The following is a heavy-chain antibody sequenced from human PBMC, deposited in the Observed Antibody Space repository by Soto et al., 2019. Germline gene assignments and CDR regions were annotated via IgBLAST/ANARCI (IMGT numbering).Heavy chain of an antibody. Sequence: SETLYLTCTVSGGSINSSSYYRGWMTQPPGERLEWKGRMYYTGSAYFNPSLKSRFTISVDTSKNQFSLKLSSVTAAYTALYYCASGRMTQWLVGVGDAFDIWGQGTMVT. CDR3: ASGRMTQWLVGVGDAFDI. V-gene: IGHV4-39*01. CDR2: MYYTGSA. CDR1: GGSINSSSYY. J-gene: IGHJ3*02. D-gene: IGHD6-19*01.